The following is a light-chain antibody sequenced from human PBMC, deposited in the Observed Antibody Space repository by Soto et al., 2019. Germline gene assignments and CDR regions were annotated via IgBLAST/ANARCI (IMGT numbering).Light chain of an antibody. CDR3: SSYTSITTQMV. Sequence: QSALTQSASVSGSPGQAITISCTGTSSDVGGFNYVSWYQQHPVRAPKLMIYDVSNRPSGVSNRFSGSKSGNTASLTISGLQAEDEADYYCSSYTSITTQMVFGGGTQLTVL. CDR1: SSDVGGFNY. V-gene: IGLV2-14*01. J-gene: IGLJ7*01. CDR2: DVS.